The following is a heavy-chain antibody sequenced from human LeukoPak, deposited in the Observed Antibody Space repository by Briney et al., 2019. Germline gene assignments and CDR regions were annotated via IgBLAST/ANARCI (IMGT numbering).Heavy chain of an antibody. CDR3: AKDYDFWSGYPYPYYFDY. J-gene: IGHJ4*02. CDR2: ISDSGGST. CDR1: GFTFSNHA. V-gene: IGHV3-23*01. Sequence: GGSLRLSCAASGFTFSNHAMSWVRQAPGKGLEWVAVISDSGGSTYYADSVKGRFTISRDNSKNTLYLQMNSLRAEDTAVYYCAKDYDFWSGYPYPYYFDYWGQGTLVTVSS. D-gene: IGHD3-3*01.